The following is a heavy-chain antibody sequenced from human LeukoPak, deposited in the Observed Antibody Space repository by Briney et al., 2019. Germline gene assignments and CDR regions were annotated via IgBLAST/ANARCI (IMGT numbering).Heavy chain of an antibody. CDR2: IYDSGST. V-gene: IGHV4-30-4*01. Sequence: SQTLSLTCTVSGGSISSGVYYWSCMRQPPGQGLEWTVYIYDSGSTYYNPSHKSRVTISVDTSKTQFSLKLSSVTAADTAVYYSARTTTVTDFDYWGQGTLVTVSS. D-gene: IGHD4-17*01. CDR1: GGSISSGVYY. CDR3: ARTTTVTDFDY. J-gene: IGHJ4*02.